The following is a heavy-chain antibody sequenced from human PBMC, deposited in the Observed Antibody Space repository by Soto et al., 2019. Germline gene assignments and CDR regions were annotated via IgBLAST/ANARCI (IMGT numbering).Heavy chain of an antibody. Sequence: QVQLVQSVAEVKKPGASVKVSCKASGYTFTSYGISWVRQAPGQGLEWMGWISAYNGNTNYAQKLQGRVTMTTDTSTSTAYMELRSLRSDDTAVYYCARDRQRYYDILTGYSNAFDIWGQGTMVTVSS. CDR2: ISAYNGNT. J-gene: IGHJ3*02. CDR3: ARDRQRYYDILTGYSNAFDI. D-gene: IGHD3-9*01. CDR1: GYTFTSYG. V-gene: IGHV1-18*01.